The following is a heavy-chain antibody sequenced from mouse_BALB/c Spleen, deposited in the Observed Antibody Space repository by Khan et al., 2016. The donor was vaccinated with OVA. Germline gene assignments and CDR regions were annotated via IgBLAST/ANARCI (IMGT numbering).Heavy chain of an antibody. CDR3: ARNYRDDVYFDY. V-gene: IGHV1S136*01. CDR2: IYPYNDGT. D-gene: IGHD2-14*01. Sequence: VQLKQSGPELVKPGASVKMSCKASGYTFTSYVIHWVKQKPGQGLEWIGYIYPYNDGTKYNEKFKGKATLTSDKSSSTAYMELSSLASEDSAVYYCARNYRDDVYFDYWGQGTTLTVSS. J-gene: IGHJ2*01. CDR1: GYTFTSYV.